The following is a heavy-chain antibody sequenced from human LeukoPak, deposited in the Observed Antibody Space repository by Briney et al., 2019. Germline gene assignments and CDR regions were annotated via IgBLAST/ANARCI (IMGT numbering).Heavy chain of an antibody. J-gene: IGHJ4*02. CDR1: GFTFSDYY. CDR3: ARVGILTGYYFDY. V-gene: IGHV3-11*06. Sequence: GGSLRLSCAASGFTFSDYYMSWIRQAPGKGLEWVSSISSSSSYIYYADSVKGRFTISRDNAKNSLYLQMNSLRAEDTAVYYCARVGILTGYYFDYWGQGTLVTVSS. CDR2: ISSSSSYI. D-gene: IGHD3-9*01.